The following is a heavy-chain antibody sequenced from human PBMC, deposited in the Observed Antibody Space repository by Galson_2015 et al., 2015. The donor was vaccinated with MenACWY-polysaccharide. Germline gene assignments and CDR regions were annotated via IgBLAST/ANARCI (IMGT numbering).Heavy chain of an antibody. V-gene: IGHV3-7*03. D-gene: IGHD3-16*01. J-gene: IGHJ4*02. Sequence: SLRLSCAASGFTFSSYWMSWVRQAPGKGLEWAANIKEGGSEKYYVDSVKGRFTISRDNAKNSLYLQMNSLRAEDTAAYYCARVSVRFGGARTSVIDYWGQGTLVTVSS. CDR1: GFTFSSYW. CDR3: ARVSVRFGGARTSVIDY. CDR2: IKEGGSEK.